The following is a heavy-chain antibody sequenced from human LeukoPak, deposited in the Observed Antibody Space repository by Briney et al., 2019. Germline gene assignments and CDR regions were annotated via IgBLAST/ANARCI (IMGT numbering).Heavy chain of an antibody. CDR2: IRSKANSYAT. CDR1: GFTFSGSA. Sequence: GGSLRLSCAASGFTFSGSAMHWVRQASGKGLEWVGRIRSKANSYATAYAASVKGRFTISRDDSKNTACLQMNSLKTEDTAVYYCTSRVANGMDVWGQGTTVTVSS. V-gene: IGHV3-73*01. D-gene: IGHD5-12*01. J-gene: IGHJ6*02. CDR3: TSRVANGMDV.